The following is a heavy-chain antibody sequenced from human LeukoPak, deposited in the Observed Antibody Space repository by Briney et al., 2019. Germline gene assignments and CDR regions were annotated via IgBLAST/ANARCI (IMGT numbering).Heavy chain of an antibody. J-gene: IGHJ4*02. CDR3: ARGSGTSWFDY. CDR2: INPRIGGT. D-gene: IGHD2-2*01. CDR1: GYTFTGNY. V-gene: IGHV1-2*02. Sequence: VSVTVSCKASGYTFTGNYMHWVRPAPGQGLEWMGWINPRIGGTNYAQKFQGRVTMTRDTSISTAYMELSSLRFDDTALYYCARGSGTSWFDYWGQGTLGTVSS.